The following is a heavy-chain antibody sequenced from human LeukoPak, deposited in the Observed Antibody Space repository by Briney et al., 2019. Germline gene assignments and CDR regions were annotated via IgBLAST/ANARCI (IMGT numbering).Heavy chain of an antibody. D-gene: IGHD1-1*01. CDR2: ISGSGGST. CDR1: GFTFSSSA. Sequence: GGSLRLSCAASGFTFSSSAMSWVRPAPGKGLEWVSAISGSGGSTYYADSVKGRFTISRDNSKNTLYLQMNSLRAEDTAVYYCARGQLEWENYYYGMDVWGQGTTVTVSS. CDR3: ARGQLEWENYYYGMDV. V-gene: IGHV3-23*01. J-gene: IGHJ6*02.